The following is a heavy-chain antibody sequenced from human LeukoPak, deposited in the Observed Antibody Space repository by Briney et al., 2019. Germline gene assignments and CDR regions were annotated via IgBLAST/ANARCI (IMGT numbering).Heavy chain of an antibody. J-gene: IGHJ4*02. V-gene: IGHV5-51*01. D-gene: IGHD2-15*01. CDR2: IYPSDSDT. CDR1: GYTFTHCW. CDR3: ARRVPTSATRVFDY. Sequence: GESLKISCKASGYTFTHCWIGWVRQMPGKGLEWMGIIYPSDSDTKYSPSFQGQVTISADKSITTAYLQWSSLKASDSAMYYCARRVPTSATRVFDYWGQGTLVTVSS.